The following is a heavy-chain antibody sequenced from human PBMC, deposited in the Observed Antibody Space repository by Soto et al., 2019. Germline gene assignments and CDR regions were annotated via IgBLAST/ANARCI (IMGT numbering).Heavy chain of an antibody. J-gene: IGHJ6*02. D-gene: IGHD5-12*01. CDR3: AKDPYSGYDSRLNDGMDV. CDR1: GFTFSSYG. CDR2: ISYDGSKK. Sequence: QVQLVESGGGVVQPGRSLRLSCAASGFTFSSYGMPWVRQAPGKGLERVAGISYDGSKKYYADSVKGRFTISRDNSKTTLYLQMNSLRAEDTAVYYCAKDPYSGYDSRLNDGMDVWGQGTTVTVSS. V-gene: IGHV3-30*18.